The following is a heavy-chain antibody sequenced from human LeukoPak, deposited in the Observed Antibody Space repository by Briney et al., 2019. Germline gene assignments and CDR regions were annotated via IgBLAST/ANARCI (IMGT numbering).Heavy chain of an antibody. CDR2: ISSSSSYI. CDR1: GFTFSSYS. Sequence: GGSLRLSCAASGFTFSSYSMKWVRQAPGKGLEWVSSISSSSSYIYYAASVKGRFTIARDNAKNSLYLQMISLRAEDTAVYYCARDSSFLESLFSYFDYWGQGTLVTVSS. J-gene: IGHJ4*02. V-gene: IGHV3-21*01. D-gene: IGHD3-3*01. CDR3: ARDSSFLESLFSYFDY.